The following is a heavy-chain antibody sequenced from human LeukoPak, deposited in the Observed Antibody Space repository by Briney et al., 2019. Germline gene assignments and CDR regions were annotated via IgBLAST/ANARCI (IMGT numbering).Heavy chain of an antibody. CDR1: GYSFNNYW. D-gene: IGHD3-10*01. CDR3: ARLWFGESSNWFDP. V-gene: IGHV5-10-1*01. J-gene: IGHJ5*02. Sequence: GESLKISCKGSGYSFNNYWISWVRQMPGKGLEWMGRIDPSDSYTNYSPSFQGHGTISADRSISTAYLQWSSLKASDTAMYYCARLWFGESSNWFDPWGQGTLVTVSS. CDR2: IDPSDSYT.